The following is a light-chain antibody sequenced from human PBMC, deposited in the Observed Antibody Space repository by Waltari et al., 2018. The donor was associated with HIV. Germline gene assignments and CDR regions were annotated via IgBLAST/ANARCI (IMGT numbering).Light chain of an antibody. Sequence: SYELTQPPSVSVSPGQTASITCSGDKLGDKYACWYQQKPGQSPVLFIYQDSKRPSGIPELFSGSNAVNTATLTISGTQAMDEADYYCQACDSSTDVVFGGGTKLTVL. CDR3: QACDSSTDVV. J-gene: IGLJ2*01. CDR1: KLGDKY. CDR2: QDS. V-gene: IGLV3-1*01.